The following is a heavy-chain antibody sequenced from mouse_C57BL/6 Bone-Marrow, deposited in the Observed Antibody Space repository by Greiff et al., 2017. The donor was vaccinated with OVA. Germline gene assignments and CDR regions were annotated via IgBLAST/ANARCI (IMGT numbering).Heavy chain of an antibody. J-gene: IGHJ3*01. Sequence: QVQLKQPGAELVKPGASVKLSCKASGYTFTSYWMHWVKQRPGQGLEWIGMIHPNSGSTNYNEKFKSKATLTVDKSSRTAYMQLSSLTSADSAVYCCARLGYPFAYWGQGTLVTVSA. CDR1: GYTFTSYW. V-gene: IGHV1-64*01. CDR2: IHPNSGST. CDR3: ARLGYPFAY. D-gene: IGHD2-2*01.